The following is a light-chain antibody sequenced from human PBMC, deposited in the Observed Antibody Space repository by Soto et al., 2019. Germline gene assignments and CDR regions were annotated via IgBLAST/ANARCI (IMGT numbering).Light chain of an antibody. J-gene: IGLJ1*01. Sequence: QSVLTQPPSASGTPGQRVTFSCSGSSSNIGSGTVNWYQQLPGTAPKLLIYNDNQRPSGVPDRFSGSKSGTSASLAISGLQSEDEADYYCSSYTSNSTLYVFGTGTKLTVL. CDR1: SSNIGSGT. CDR2: NDN. V-gene: IGLV1-44*01. CDR3: SSYTSNSTLYV.